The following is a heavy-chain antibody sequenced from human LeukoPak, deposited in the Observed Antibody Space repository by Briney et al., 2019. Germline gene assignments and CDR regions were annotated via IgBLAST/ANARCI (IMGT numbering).Heavy chain of an antibody. Sequence: SETLSLTCTVSGGSMSNYYWNWIRQPPGKGLEWIGYVYYSGTTNYNPSLKSRVSMSVDTSKNQFSLKLSSVTAADTAVYYCARDGPTGPWGQGTQVTVSS. D-gene: IGHD1-26*01. CDR2: VYYSGTT. CDR3: ARDGPTGP. V-gene: IGHV4-59*01. CDR1: GGSMSNYY. J-gene: IGHJ4*02.